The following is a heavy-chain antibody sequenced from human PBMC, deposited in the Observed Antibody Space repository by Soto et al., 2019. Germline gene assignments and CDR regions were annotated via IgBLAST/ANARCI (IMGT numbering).Heavy chain of an antibody. CDR1: GYSFTSYW. CDR3: ARLSDYDFWSGYYTSYYYYGMDV. D-gene: IGHD3-3*01. J-gene: IGHJ6*02. V-gene: IGHV5-51*01. CDR2: IYPGDSVT. Sequence: PGESLKISCKVSGYSFTSYWIGGVRQMPGKGLEWMGIIYPGDSVTRYSPSFQGQVTISADKSISTAYLQWSSLKASDTAMYYCARLSDYDFWSGYYTSYYYYGMDVWGQGTTVTVSS.